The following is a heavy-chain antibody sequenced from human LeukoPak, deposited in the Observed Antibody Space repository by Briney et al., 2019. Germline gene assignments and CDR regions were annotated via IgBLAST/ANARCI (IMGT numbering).Heavy chain of an antibody. D-gene: IGHD3-10*01. Sequence: ASVKVSCKASGGTFRSYGINWVRQAPGQGLEWMGWISAYNGETNYAQKFQGRVTMTTDTSTRTAYMELRSLRSDDTAVYYCAREVMRGSGIYYKLKWFDPWGQGTLVTVSS. CDR3: AREVMRGSGIYYKLKWFDP. CDR2: ISAYNGET. J-gene: IGHJ5*02. V-gene: IGHV1-18*01. CDR1: GGTFRSYG.